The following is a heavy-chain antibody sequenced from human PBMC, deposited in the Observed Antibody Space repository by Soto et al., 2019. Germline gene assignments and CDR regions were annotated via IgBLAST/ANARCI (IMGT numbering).Heavy chain of an antibody. CDR1: GFTFRNYD. CDR3: ARTERGFYGLDV. CDR2: ISAAGDP. J-gene: IGHJ6*02. V-gene: IGHV3-13*05. Sequence: EVQLVESGGGLVQPGGSLRLSCEASGFTFRNYDMHWVRQGTGKGLEWVSGISAAGDPDYADSVEGRFTISRENAQNSFFLQMNRLRVGDTAVYYRARTERGFYGLDVWGQGTTVIVSS.